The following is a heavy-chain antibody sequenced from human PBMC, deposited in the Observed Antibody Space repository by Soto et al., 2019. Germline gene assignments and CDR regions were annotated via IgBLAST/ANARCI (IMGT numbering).Heavy chain of an antibody. D-gene: IGHD1-26*01. J-gene: IGHJ4*02. CDR2: IYRDDDK. V-gene: IGHV2-5*02. CDR1: GFSVTTNGVG. Sequence: QITLKESGPTLVKPTQTLTLTCTVSGFSVTTNGVGVGWFRQPPGKALEWLALIYRDDDKRYRPSLKSRVTITKDNTKNQAVLTMTNMDPVDTATYYCAHTVARGAYWETFNYWGQGTLVTVSS. CDR3: AHTVARGAYWETFNY.